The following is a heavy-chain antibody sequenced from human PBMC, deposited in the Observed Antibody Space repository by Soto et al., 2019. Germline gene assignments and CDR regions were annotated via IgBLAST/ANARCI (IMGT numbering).Heavy chain of an antibody. CDR3: ARLAYYYDSSGYYHFDY. J-gene: IGHJ4*02. CDR2: IYYSGST. Sequence: SETLSLTCTVSGGSISSSSYYWCWIRQPPGKGLEWIGSIYYSGSTYYNPSLKSRVTISVDTSKNQFSLKLSSVTAADTAVYYCARLAYYYDSSGYYHFDYWGQGTLVTVSS. V-gene: IGHV4-39*01. CDR1: GGSISSSSYY. D-gene: IGHD3-22*01.